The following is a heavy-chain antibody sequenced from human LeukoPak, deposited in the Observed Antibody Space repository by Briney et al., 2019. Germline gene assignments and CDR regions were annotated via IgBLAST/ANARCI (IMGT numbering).Heavy chain of an antibody. CDR1: GFTFSNYG. CDR3: ARDGPDSSGWYFDY. J-gene: IGHJ4*02. D-gene: IGHD6-19*01. V-gene: IGHV3-30*03. CDR2: ISHDGSNN. Sequence: GRSLRLSCAASGFTFSNYGMHWVRQAPGKGLEWVVVISHDGSNNNYADSVKGRFTISRDNSKNTLYLQMNSLRAEDTAVYYCARDGPDSSGWYFDYWGQGTLVTVSS.